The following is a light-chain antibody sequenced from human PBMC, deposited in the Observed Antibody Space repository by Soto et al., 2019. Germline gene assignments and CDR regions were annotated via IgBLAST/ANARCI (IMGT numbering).Light chain of an antibody. CDR2: AAS. Sequence: DIQMTQSPSSLSASVGDRVTITCRASQSISSYLNWYQQKPGKAPKLLIYAASSLQSGVPSRFSGSGSGTDFTLTISSLQPEDFATYYCQQSYSTPARFGGGTMVEIK. CDR1: QSISSY. V-gene: IGKV1-39*01. CDR3: QQSYSTPAR. J-gene: IGKJ4*01.